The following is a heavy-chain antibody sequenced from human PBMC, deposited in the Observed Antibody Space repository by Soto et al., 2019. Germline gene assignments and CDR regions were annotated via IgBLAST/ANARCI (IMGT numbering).Heavy chain of an antibody. CDR3: EKGKWELSPYYCDY. V-gene: IGHV3-30*18. D-gene: IGHD1-26*01. CDR1: GFTFSSYG. J-gene: IGHJ4*02. CDR2: ISYDGSNK. Sequence: QVQLVESGGGVVQPGRSLRLSCAASGFTFSSYGMHWVRQAPGKGLEWVAVISYDGSNKYYADSVKGRFTISRDNSKNTLYLQMNSLRAEDTAVYYCEKGKWELSPYYCDYWGQGTLVTVSS.